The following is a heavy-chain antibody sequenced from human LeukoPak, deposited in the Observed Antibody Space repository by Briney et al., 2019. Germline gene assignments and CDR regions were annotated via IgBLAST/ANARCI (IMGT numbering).Heavy chain of an antibody. V-gene: IGHV3-21*01. CDR3: ATERSIEVASLSNAP. J-gene: IGHJ5*02. CDR2: ISSSGSYI. D-gene: IGHD6-19*01. Sequence: PGGSLRLSCAASRFTFSSYSMIWVRQAPGKGLEWVSSISSSGSYIFYAESVKGRFTISRQNPKNSLYLQMNSLRAEDTALYYCATERSIEVASLSNAPWGQGTLVTVSS. CDR1: RFTFSSYS.